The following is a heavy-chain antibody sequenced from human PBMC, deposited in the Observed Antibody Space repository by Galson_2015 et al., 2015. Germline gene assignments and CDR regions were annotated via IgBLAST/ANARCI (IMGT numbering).Heavy chain of an antibody. Sequence: PALVKPTQTLTLTCTFSGFSLSTSGVGVGWIRQPPGKALEWLALIYWNDDKRYSPSLKSRLTITKDTSKNQVVLTMTNMDPVDTATYYCAHSGQQWLVRIANWFDPWGQGTLVTVSS. CDR2: IYWNDDK. CDR3: AHSGQQWLVRIANWFDP. V-gene: IGHV2-5*01. CDR1: GFSLSTSGVG. D-gene: IGHD6-19*01. J-gene: IGHJ5*02.